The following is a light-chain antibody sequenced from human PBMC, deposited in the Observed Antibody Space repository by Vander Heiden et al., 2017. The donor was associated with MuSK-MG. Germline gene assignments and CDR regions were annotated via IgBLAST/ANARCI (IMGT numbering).Light chain of an antibody. CDR2: GTS. J-gene: IGKJ2*01. V-gene: IGKV3-20*01. CDR1: RTVSSSY. CDR3: QVYGPSLHI. Sequence: DIVFTQSPGTLSLSPGERATLSCRASRTVSSSYLAWYQQRPGQPPRLLIYGTSNRATGIPDRFSGSGSGTDFTLTISSLEPEDFAVYYSQVYGPSLHIFGRGTQVEIK.